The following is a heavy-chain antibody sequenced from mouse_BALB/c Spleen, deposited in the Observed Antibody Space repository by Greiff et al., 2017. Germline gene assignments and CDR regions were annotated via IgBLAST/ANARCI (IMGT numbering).Heavy chain of an antibody. J-gene: IGHJ4*01. CDR2: INPYNDGT. V-gene: IGHV1-14*01. CDR3: AYDYDDAMDY. D-gene: IGHD2-4*01. CDR1: GYTFTSYV. Sequence: HLVESGPELVKPGASVKMSCKASGYTFTSYVMHWVKQKPGQGLEWIGYINPYNDGTKYNEKFKGKATLTSDKSSSTAYMELSSLTSEDSAVYYCAYDYDDAMDYWGQGTSVTVSS.